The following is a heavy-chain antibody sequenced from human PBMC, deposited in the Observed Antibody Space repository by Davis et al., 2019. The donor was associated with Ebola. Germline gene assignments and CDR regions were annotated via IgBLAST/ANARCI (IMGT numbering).Heavy chain of an antibody. J-gene: IGHJ4*02. CDR2: IYYSGST. D-gene: IGHD6-13*01. V-gene: IGHV4-61*05. CDR1: GGSISSSSYY. CDR3: ARRGVDSWYDF. Sequence: MPSETLSLTCTVSGGSISSSSYYWSWIRQPPGKGLEWIGYIYYSGSTNYNPSLKSRVTISVDTSKNQFSLKLTSVTAADTAVYYCARRGVDSWYDFWGQGTLVTVSS.